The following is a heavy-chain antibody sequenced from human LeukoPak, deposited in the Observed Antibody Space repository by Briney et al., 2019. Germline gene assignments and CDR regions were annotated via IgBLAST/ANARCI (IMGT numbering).Heavy chain of an antibody. CDR2: IIPIFGTA. V-gene: IGHV1-69*05. Sequence: GASVKVSCKASGGTFSSYAISWVRQAPGQGLEWMGRIIPIFGTANYAQKFQGRVTITTDESTSTAYMELRSLRSEDTAVYYCARGPNPGPSYYYYYYYMDVWGKGTTVTVSS. CDR3: ARGPNPGPSYYYYYYYMDV. CDR1: GGTFSSYA. J-gene: IGHJ6*03. D-gene: IGHD1-14*01.